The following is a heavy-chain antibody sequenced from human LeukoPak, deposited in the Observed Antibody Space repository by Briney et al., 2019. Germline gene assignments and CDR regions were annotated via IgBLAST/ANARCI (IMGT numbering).Heavy chain of an antibody. D-gene: IGHD1-26*01. CDR2: ISAYNGNT. Sequence: ASVKVSCKASGYAFTSYGISWVRQAPGQGLEWMGWISAYNGNTNYAQKLQGRVTMTTDTSTSTAYMELRSLRSDDTAVYYCARVIVGATTADYWGQGTLVTVSS. CDR1: GYAFTSYG. J-gene: IGHJ4*02. CDR3: ARVIVGATTADY. V-gene: IGHV1-18*01.